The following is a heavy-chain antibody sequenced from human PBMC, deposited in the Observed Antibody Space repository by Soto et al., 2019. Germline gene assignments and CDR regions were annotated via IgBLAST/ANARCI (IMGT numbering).Heavy chain of an antibody. V-gene: IGHV1-69*01. Sequence: QVQLVQSGAEVKRPGSLVKLSCKASGGTFTYYGISWVRQAPGQGLECMGGIIPIIGPATYAQKFQGRLTITADQSTSTAYMELSSLGSEDTALYYCARDLGTTIAGPPRRETYGGLDPWGQGTLVTVSS. CDR1: GGTFTYYG. CDR2: IIPIIGPA. D-gene: IGHD3-22*01. J-gene: IGHJ5*02. CDR3: ARDLGTTIAGPPRRETYGGLDP.